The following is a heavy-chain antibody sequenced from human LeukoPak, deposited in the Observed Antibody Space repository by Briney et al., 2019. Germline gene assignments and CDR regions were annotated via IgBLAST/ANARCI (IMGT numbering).Heavy chain of an antibody. V-gene: IGHV3-7*01. CDR1: GLIFRSYW. J-gene: IGHJ4*02. CDR3: ASERDVRFFAY. CDR2: RNQDGSEK. D-gene: IGHD5-24*01. Sequence: GGSLRLSCAVSGLIFRSYWMSWVRQAPGKGREWVANRNQDGSEKYCVDSVKGRFTISRDNAKNSLHLQMNTLKAEHTAVYYCASERDVRFFAYWGQGTLVTVYS.